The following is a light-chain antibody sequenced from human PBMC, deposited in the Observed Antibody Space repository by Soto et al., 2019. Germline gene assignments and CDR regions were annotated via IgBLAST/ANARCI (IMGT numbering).Light chain of an antibody. J-gene: IGLJ1*01. CDR3: SSYTTAFFYV. CDR2: GVT. Sequence: QSVLTQPASVSVSPGQSITISCSRSSSDIGAFNYVAWYQQHPGKAPKLIIHGVTNRPSGVSSRFSGSKSDYTASLTISGLQAEDEADYYCSSYTTAFFYVFGTGTKVTVL. CDR1: SSDIGAFNY. V-gene: IGLV2-14*01.